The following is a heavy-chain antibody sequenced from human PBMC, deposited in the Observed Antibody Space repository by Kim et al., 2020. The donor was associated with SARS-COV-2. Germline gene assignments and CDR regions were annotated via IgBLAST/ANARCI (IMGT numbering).Heavy chain of an antibody. CDR2: ISGSGGST. J-gene: IGHJ4*02. CDR1: GFTFSSYA. V-gene: IGHV3-23*01. Sequence: GGSLRLSCAASGFTFSSYAMSWVRQAPGKGLEWVSAISGSGGSTYYADSVKGRFTISRDNSKNTLYLQMNSLRAEDTAVYYCASGSKENILYKSGYDFWSGSLYYFDYWGQGTLVTVSS. CDR3: ASGSKENILYKSGYDFWSGSLYYFDY. D-gene: IGHD3-3*01.